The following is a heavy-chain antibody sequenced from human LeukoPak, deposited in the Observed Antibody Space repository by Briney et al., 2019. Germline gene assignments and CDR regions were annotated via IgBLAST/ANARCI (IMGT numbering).Heavy chain of an antibody. D-gene: IGHD3-22*01. CDR3: AKDPTPSGYYSYYFDY. CDR2: ISKSGGT. V-gene: IGHV4-30-4*01. J-gene: IGHJ4*02. CDR1: GASISSGDYY. Sequence: SSETLSLTCNFSGASISSGDYYWSWIRQPPGKGLEWIGYISKSGGTYYNPSVSRRLTISRDTSKNQFSVRLSSVTAADTAVYYCAKDPTPSGYYSYYFDYWGQGTLVTVSS.